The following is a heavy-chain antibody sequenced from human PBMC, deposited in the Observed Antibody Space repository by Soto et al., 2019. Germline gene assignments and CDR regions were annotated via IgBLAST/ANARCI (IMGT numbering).Heavy chain of an antibody. D-gene: IGHD3-16*01. CDR1: GFPFSTYN. CDR2: IGASSTHI. Sequence: TGESLRLSCAASGFPFSTYNMNWVRQAPGKGLEWVSSIGASSTHIYYADSVKGRFTISRDNGKSSLYLQMDSLRAEDTALYYCVRQQYDFLVDPWGQGTLVTVSS. V-gene: IGHV3-21*01. CDR3: VRQQYDFLVDP. J-gene: IGHJ5*02.